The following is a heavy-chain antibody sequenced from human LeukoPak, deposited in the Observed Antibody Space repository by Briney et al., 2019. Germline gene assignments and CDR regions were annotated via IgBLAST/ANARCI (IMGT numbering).Heavy chain of an antibody. V-gene: IGHV3-30*02. CDR1: GFTFNNYD. CDR3: AKNRVGHNYADAFEI. CDR2: IRYDGSDK. Sequence: GGSLTLSCAASGFTFNNYDMHWVRQAPVKGLEWVAFIRYDGSDKYYVDSVKGRFTISRDNSRNILYLQMNSLTAEDTSVYYCAKNRVGHNYADAFEIWGQGTMVRVCS. D-gene: IGHD5-24*01. J-gene: IGHJ3*02.